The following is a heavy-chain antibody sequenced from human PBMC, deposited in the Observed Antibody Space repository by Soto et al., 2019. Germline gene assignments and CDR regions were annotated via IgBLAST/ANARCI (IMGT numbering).Heavy chain of an antibody. V-gene: IGHV1-18*01. CDR2: ISAYNGNT. J-gene: IGHJ4*02. CDR1: GYTFASYG. D-gene: IGHD3-3*01. CDR3: ARDRSYADLEWLLYFDY. Sequence: ASVKVSCKASGYTFASYGISWVRQAPGQGLEWMGWISAYNGNTNYAQKLQGRVTMTTDTSTSTAYMELRSLRSDDTAVYYCARDRSYADLEWLLYFDYWGQGTLVTVAS.